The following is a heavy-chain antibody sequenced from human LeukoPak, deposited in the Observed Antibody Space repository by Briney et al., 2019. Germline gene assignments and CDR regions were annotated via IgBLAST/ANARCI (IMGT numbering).Heavy chain of an antibody. Sequence: SETLFLNCAVSGGSISSSNWWSWARQPPGKGLEWIGEIYHSGSTNYNPSLKSRVTISVDKSKNQFSLKLSSVAAADTAVYYCARARYYGSGSYSHFDYWGQGTLVTVSS. CDR3: ARARYYGSGSYSHFDY. V-gene: IGHV4-4*02. CDR2: IYHSGST. D-gene: IGHD3-10*01. CDR1: GGSISSSNW. J-gene: IGHJ4*02.